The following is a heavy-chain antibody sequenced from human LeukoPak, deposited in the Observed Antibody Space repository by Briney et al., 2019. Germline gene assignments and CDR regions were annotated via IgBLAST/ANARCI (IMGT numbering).Heavy chain of an antibody. V-gene: IGHV4-4*07. Sequence: PSETLSLTCTVSGGSISSYYWSWIRQPAGKGLEWIGRIYTSGTTHYNPSLKSRVTISVETSKNEFSLKLRSVTAADTAVYYCARVTGYRIEDYFDYWGQGTLVTVSS. D-gene: IGHD6-13*01. CDR2: IYTSGTT. J-gene: IGHJ4*02. CDR1: GGSISSYY. CDR3: ARVTGYRIEDYFDY.